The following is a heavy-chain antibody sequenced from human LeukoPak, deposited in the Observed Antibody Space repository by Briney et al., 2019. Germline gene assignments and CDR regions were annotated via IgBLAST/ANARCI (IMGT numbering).Heavy chain of an antibody. D-gene: IGHD5-18*01. V-gene: IGHV4-4*02. CDR2: IYHSGST. J-gene: IGHJ3*02. CDR1: GGSISSSNW. Sequence: NSSETPSLTCAVSGGSISSSNWWSWVRQPPGQGLEWIGEIYHSGSTNYNPSLKSRVTISVDKSKNQFSLKLSSVTAADTAVYYCAGTVRGNNGYSYGYPGAFDIWGQGTMVTVSS. CDR3: AGTVRGNNGYSYGYPGAFDI.